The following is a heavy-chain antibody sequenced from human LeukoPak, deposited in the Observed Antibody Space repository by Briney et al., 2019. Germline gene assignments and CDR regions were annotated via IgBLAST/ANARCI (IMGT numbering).Heavy chain of an antibody. CDR2: INPNSGGT. V-gene: IGHV1-2*04. D-gene: IGHD5-18*01. CDR3: ARGFDRGYSRTPFDP. CDR1: GHTFTGYY. Sequence: ASVKVSCKASGHTFTGYYMHWVRQAPGQGLEWMGWINPNSGGTNYAQKFQGWVTMTRDTSISTAYMELSRLRSDDTAAYYCARGFDRGYSRTPFDPWGQGTLVTVSS. J-gene: IGHJ5*02.